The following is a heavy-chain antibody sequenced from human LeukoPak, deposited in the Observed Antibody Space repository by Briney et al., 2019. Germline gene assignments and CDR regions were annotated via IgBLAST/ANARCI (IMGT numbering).Heavy chain of an antibody. CDR2: IRYDGSNK. V-gene: IGHV3-30*02. CDR1: GFTFSSYG. J-gene: IGHJ4*02. Sequence: GGSLRLSCAASGFTFSSYGMHWVRQAPGKGLEWVAFIRYDGSNKYYADSVKGRFTISRDYSKNSLYLQMNSLRAEDTAVYYCARDQKERYFDWLLYDYWGQGTLVTVSS. CDR3: ARDQKERYFDWLLYDY. D-gene: IGHD3-9*01.